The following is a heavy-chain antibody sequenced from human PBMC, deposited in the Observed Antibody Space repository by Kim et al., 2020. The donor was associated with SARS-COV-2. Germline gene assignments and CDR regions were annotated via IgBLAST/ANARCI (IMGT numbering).Heavy chain of an antibody. CDR1: GGSFSGYY. CDR2: INHSGST. V-gene: IGHV4-34*01. J-gene: IGHJ5*02. CDR3: ARGISSPPYYGYFHYNWFDP. Sequence: SETLSLTCAVYGGSFSGYYWSWIRQPPGKGLEWIGEINHSGSTNYNPSLKSRVTISVDTSKNQFSLKLSSVTAADTAVYYCARGISSPPYYGYFHYNWFDPWGQGTLVTVSS. D-gene: IGHD3-10*01.